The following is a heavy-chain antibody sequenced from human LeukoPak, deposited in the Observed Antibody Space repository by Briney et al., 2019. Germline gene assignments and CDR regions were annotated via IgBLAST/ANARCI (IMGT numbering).Heavy chain of an antibody. D-gene: IGHD5-18*01. Sequence: SETLSLTCTVSGGSISSYYWSWLRQPAGKGLEWIGRIYTSGSTNYNPSLKSRVTTSVDTSKNQFSLKLSSVTAADTAVYYCARDIRGYSCGGFDYWGQGTLVTVSS. V-gene: IGHV4-4*07. CDR1: GGSISSYY. CDR3: ARDIRGYSCGGFDY. CDR2: IYTSGST. J-gene: IGHJ4*02.